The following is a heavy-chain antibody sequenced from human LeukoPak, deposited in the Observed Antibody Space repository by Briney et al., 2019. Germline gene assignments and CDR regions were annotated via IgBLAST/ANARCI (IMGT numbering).Heavy chain of an antibody. D-gene: IGHD3-10*01. CDR1: GFTFSSYE. CDR3: ARELLWFGEPYGPLY. V-gene: IGHV3-48*03. J-gene: IGHJ4*02. CDR2: ISSSGSTI. Sequence: GGSLRLSCAASGFTFSSYEMNWVRQAPGKGLEWVSYISSSGSTIYYADSVKGRFTISRDNAKNSLYLQMNSLRAEDTAVYYGARELLWFGEPYGPLYWGQGTLVTVSS.